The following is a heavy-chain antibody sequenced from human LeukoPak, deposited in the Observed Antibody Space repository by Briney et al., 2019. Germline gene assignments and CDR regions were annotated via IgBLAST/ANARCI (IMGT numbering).Heavy chain of an antibody. CDR3: ARLGGDTYYFGSASYPNWYFDL. Sequence: AGESLKISCQASGYPFTSYWIGWVRQMPGKGLECMGIIYPDDSDTTYSPSFQGQVTISADKSFSTAYLQWSSLKASDTAIYYCARLGGDTYYFGSASYPNWYFDLWGRGTLVTVSS. J-gene: IGHJ2*01. CDR2: IYPDDSDT. D-gene: IGHD3-10*01. CDR1: GYPFTSYW. V-gene: IGHV5-51*01.